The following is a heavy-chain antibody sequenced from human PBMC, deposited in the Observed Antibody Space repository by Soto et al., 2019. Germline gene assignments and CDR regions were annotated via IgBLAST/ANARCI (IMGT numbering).Heavy chain of an antibody. CDR3: ARDRIIGTSYSDY. D-gene: IGHD1-7*01. CDR2: IHSSGTT. CDR1: SGSINSFY. J-gene: IGHJ4*02. V-gene: IGHV4-4*07. Sequence: QVQLQESGPGLVKPTETLSLNCTVSSGSINSFYWAWMRQPAGKGLEWIGRIHSSGTTNYNPSLSSRVTMSVDPSKNQFSLGLTSVTAADTAVYYCARDRIIGTSYSDYWGQGILVTVSS.